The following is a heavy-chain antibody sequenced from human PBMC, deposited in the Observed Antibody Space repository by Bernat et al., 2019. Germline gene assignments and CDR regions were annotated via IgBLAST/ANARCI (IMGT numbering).Heavy chain of an antibody. CDR1: GFTFSDYY. Sequence: QVQLVESGGGLVKPGGSLRLSCAASGFTFSDYYMSWIRQAPGKGLEWVSYISSSSSYTNYADSVKGRFTISRDNAKNSLYLQMNSLRAEDTAVYYCASQPRYSSGYFDYWGQGTLVTVSS. CDR2: ISSSSSYT. V-gene: IGHV3-11*06. D-gene: IGHD3-22*01. J-gene: IGHJ4*02. CDR3: ASQPRYSSGYFDY.